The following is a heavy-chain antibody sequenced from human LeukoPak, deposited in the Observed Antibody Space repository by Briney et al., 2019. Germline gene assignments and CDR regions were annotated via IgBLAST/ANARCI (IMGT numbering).Heavy chain of an antibody. CDR3: AREDIVVVPAAIPRRVFDY. J-gene: IGHJ4*02. V-gene: IGHV4-39*07. CDR2: MYYSGST. Sequence: SETLSLTCTVSGGSISSSSYYWGWIRQPPGKGLEWIGSMYYSGSTYYNPSLKSRVTISVDTSKNQFSLKLSSVTAADTAVYYCAREDIVVVPAAIPRRVFDYWGQGTLVTVSS. CDR1: GGSISSSSYY. D-gene: IGHD2-2*01.